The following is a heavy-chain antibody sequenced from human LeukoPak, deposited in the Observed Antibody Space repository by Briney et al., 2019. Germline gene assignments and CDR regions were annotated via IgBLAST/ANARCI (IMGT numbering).Heavy chain of an antibody. CDR3: ARFISHYDILTGYTRGFDY. CDR2: IYPGDSDT. CDR1: GYSFTSYW. Sequence: GESLKISCKGSGYSFTSYWIGWVRQMPGKGLEWMGIIYPGDSDTRYSPSFQGQVTISADKSISTAYLQWSSLKASDTAMYYCARFISHYDILTGYTRGFDYWGQGTLVTVSS. J-gene: IGHJ4*02. V-gene: IGHV5-51*01. D-gene: IGHD3-9*01.